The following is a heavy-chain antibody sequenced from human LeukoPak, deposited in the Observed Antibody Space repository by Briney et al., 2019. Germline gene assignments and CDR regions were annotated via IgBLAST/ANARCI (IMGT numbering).Heavy chain of an antibody. Sequence: SETLSLTCAVSGGSISSGDYYWSWIRQPPGKGLEWIGYIYYSGSTYYNPSHKSRVTISVDTSKNQFSLKLSSVTAADTAVYYCARDSHVEHRYFDLWGRGTLVTVPS. V-gene: IGHV4-30-4*08. D-gene: IGHD1-26*01. CDR1: GGSISSGDYY. CDR2: IYYSGST. CDR3: ARDSHVEHRYFDL. J-gene: IGHJ2*01.